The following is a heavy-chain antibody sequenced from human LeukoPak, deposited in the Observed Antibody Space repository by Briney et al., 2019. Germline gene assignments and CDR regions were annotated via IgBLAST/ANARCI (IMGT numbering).Heavy chain of an antibody. D-gene: IGHD6-13*01. Sequence: PSETLSLTCTVSGGSISSGGYYWSCIRQHPGKGLEWIGYIYYSGSTYYNPSLKSRVTISVDTSKNQFSLKLSSVTAADTAVYYCARTAEEYSSSWYWFDSWGQGTLVTVSS. CDR3: ARTAEEYSSSWYWFDS. V-gene: IGHV4-31*03. J-gene: IGHJ5*01. CDR2: IYYSGST. CDR1: GGSISSGGYY.